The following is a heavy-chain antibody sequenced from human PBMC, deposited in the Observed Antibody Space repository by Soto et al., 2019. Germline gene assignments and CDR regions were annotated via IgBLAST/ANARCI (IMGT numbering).Heavy chain of an antibody. V-gene: IGHV3-30-3*01. CDR2: ISYDGSNK. CDR3: ARDQVICRGGSCGIYFDY. D-gene: IGHD2-15*01. CDR1: GFTFSSYA. Sequence: GGSLRLSCAASGFTFSSYAMHWVRQAPGKGLEWVAVISYDGSNKYYADSVKGRFTISRDNSKNTLYLQMNSLRAEDTAVYYCARDQVICRGGSCGIYFDYWGQGTLVTVS. J-gene: IGHJ4*02.